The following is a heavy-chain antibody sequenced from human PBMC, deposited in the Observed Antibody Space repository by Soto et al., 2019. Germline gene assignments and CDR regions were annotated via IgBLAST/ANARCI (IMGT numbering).Heavy chain of an antibody. CDR2: ISVNGLGI. Sequence: QPGGSLRLSCATSGFTFSSYAMSWVRQAPGKGLEWVSAISVNGLGIYYADSVRGRFTISRDNSKNTVFLHMDSLRAEDTAVYYCAKDRAYPRDYFHYWGQGTLVTVSS. V-gene: IGHV3-23*01. CDR3: AKDRAYPRDYFHY. J-gene: IGHJ4*02. CDR1: GFTFSSYA.